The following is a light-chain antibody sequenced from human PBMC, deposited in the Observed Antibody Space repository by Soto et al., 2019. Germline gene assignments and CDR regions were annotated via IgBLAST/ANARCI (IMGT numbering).Light chain of an antibody. CDR2: YAS. Sequence: EIVMTKSPATLSVSPGERATLSCRASQSVSNNLAWYQQKPGQAPRLLIYYASTRATGIPARFSGSGSGTEFTLTISSLLSEDFAVYYCQQYNNLPWTFGQGTKVEIK. CDR1: QSVSNN. V-gene: IGKV3D-15*01. J-gene: IGKJ1*01. CDR3: QQYNNLPWT.